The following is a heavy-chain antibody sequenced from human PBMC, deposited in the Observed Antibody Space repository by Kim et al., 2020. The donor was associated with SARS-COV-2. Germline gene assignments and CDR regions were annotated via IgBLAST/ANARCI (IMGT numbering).Heavy chain of an antibody. CDR2: TYYRSKWYN. J-gene: IGHJ4*02. Sequence: SQTLSLTCAISGDSVSSTSAAWNWIRPSPSRGLEWLGRTYYRSKWYNDYAVSVKSRITINPDTSKNQFSLQLNSVTPEDTAVYYCAREEKYCSGGSCYEYFDYWGQGTLVTVSS. CDR1: GDSVSSTSAA. CDR3: AREEKYCSGGSCYEYFDY. D-gene: IGHD2-15*01. V-gene: IGHV6-1*01.